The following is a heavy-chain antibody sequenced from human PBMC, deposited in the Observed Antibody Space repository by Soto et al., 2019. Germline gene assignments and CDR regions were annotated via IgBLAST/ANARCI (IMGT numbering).Heavy chain of an antibody. Sequence: SETLSLTCTVSGGSISSYYWSWIRQPPGKGLEWIGYIYYSGSTNYNPSLKSRVTISVGTSKNQFSLKLSSVTAADTAVYYCARSDIVATIFGYWGQGTLVTVSS. V-gene: IGHV4-59*08. CDR2: IYYSGST. J-gene: IGHJ4*02. CDR1: GGSISSYY. D-gene: IGHD5-12*01. CDR3: ARSDIVATIFGY.